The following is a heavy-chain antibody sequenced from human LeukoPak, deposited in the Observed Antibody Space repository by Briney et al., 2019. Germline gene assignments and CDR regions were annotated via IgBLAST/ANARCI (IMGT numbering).Heavy chain of an antibody. D-gene: IGHD3-22*01. Sequence: GGSLRLSCAASGFTFSSYAMSWVRQAPGKGLEWVSAISGSGGSTYYADSVKGRFTISRDNSKNTLYLQMNSLRAEDTAVYYCARVVSSGLRHRGDYFDYWGQGTLVTVSS. V-gene: IGHV3-23*01. CDR1: GFTFSSYA. J-gene: IGHJ4*02. CDR3: ARVVSSGLRHRGDYFDY. CDR2: ISGSGGST.